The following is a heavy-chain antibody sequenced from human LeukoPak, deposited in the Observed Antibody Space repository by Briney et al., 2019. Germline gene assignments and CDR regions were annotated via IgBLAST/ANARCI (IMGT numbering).Heavy chain of an antibody. CDR1: GFTFSAYA. J-gene: IGHJ4*02. CDR3: AKHYGSGTYYNYLDY. CDR2: ISSSSSYI. D-gene: IGHD3-10*01. V-gene: IGHV3-21*04. Sequence: GGSLRLSCEASGFTFSAYAMNWVRQAPGKGLEWVSSISSSSSYIYYADSVKGRFTISRDNAKNSLYLQMNSLRAEDTAIYYCAKHYGSGTYYNYLDYWGQGTLVTVSS.